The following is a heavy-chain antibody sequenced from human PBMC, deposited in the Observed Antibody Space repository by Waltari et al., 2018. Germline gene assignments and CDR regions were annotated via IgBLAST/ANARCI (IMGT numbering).Heavy chain of an antibody. V-gene: IGHV3-48*03. J-gene: IGHJ4*02. CDR3: ARSVVVPAADLYYFDY. Sequence: EVQLVESGGGLVQPGGSLRLSCAASGFTFSSYEMNWVRQAPGKGLDWVSYISSRCSTIYYADSVKGRFTISRDNAKNSLYLQMNSLRAEDTAVYYCARSVVVPAADLYYFDYWGQGTLVTVSS. D-gene: IGHD2-2*01. CDR1: GFTFSSYE. CDR2: ISSRCSTI.